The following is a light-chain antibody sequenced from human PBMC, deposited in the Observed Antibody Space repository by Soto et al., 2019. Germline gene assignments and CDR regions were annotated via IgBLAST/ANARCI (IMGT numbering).Light chain of an antibody. CDR3: QKYNSAPWT. CDR2: AAS. V-gene: IGKV1-9*01. CDR1: QGISSY. J-gene: IGKJ1*01. Sequence: DIQLTQSPSFLSASVGDRVTITCRASQGISSYLAWYQQKPGKAPKLLIYAASTLQSGVPSRFSGSGSGTEFTLTISSLQPEDFATYYCQKYNSAPWTFGQGTKVDI.